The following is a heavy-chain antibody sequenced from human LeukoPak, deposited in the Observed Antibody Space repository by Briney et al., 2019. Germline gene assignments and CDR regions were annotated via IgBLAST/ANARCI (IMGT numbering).Heavy chain of an antibody. CDR1: GYTFTSYG. D-gene: IGHD3-22*01. Sequence: ASVKVSCKASGYTFTSYGISWVRRAPGQGLEWMGWISAYNGNTNYAQKLQGRVTMTTDTSTSTAYMELRSLRSDDTAVYYCARTIYYDSSGYYYLDYWGQGTLVTVSS. V-gene: IGHV1-18*01. CDR3: ARTIYYDSSGYYYLDY. CDR2: ISAYNGNT. J-gene: IGHJ4*02.